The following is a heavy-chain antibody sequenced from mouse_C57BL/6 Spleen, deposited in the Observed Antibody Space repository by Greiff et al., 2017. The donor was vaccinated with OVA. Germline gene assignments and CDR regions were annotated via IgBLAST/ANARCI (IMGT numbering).Heavy chain of an antibody. Sequence: QVQLQQSGAELVRPGSSVKLSCKASGYTFTSYWMHGVKQRPRQGLEGSGNIDPADSETHNKQKCKDKDTWTGDKDSSTADMQLNSLTSEDSAVYYCARWGTAQATFDYWGQGTTLTVSS. J-gene: IGHJ2*01. CDR2: IDPADSET. V-gene: IGHV1-52*01. D-gene: IGHD3-2*02. CDR3: ARWGTAQATFDY. CDR1: GYTFTSYW.